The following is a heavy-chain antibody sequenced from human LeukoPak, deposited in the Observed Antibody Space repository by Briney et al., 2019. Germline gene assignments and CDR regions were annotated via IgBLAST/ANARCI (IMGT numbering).Heavy chain of an antibody. D-gene: IGHD3-3*01. CDR2: FDPEDGET. J-gene: IGHJ4*02. CDR3: ATSGGFLEWDNY. V-gene: IGHV1-24*01. CDR1: GYTLTELS. Sequence: ASVKVSCKVSGYTLTELSMHWVRQAPGKGLEWMGGFDPEDGETIYAQKFQGRVTMTEDTSTDTAYMELSSLRSEDTAVYYCATSGGFLEWDNYWGQGTLVTVSS.